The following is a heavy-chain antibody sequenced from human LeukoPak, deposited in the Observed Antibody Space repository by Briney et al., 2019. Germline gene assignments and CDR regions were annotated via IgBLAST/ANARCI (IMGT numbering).Heavy chain of an antibody. Sequence: SPSETLSLTCAVYGGSFSGYYWSWIRQPPGKGLEWIGKINHSGSTNYNPSLKSRVTISVDTSKNQFSLKLSSVTAADTAVYYCARAGDYDFWSGQYYFDYWGQGTLVTVSS. J-gene: IGHJ4*02. CDR2: INHSGST. D-gene: IGHD3-3*01. CDR1: GGSFSGYY. V-gene: IGHV4-34*01. CDR3: ARAGDYDFWSGQYYFDY.